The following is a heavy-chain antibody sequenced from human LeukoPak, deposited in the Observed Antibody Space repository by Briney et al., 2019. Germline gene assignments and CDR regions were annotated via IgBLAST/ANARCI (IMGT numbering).Heavy chain of an antibody. V-gene: IGHV3-74*01. CDR2: INSDGSST. J-gene: IGHJ6*02. CDR3: ARDNFRVAGEANVDTAMAYYYYGMDV. D-gene: IGHD5-18*01. Sequence: PGGSLRLSCAASGFTFNSYWMHWVRQAPGKGLVWVSRINSDGSSTSYADSVKGRFTISRDNAKNTLYLQMNSLRAEDTAVYYCARDNFRVAGEANVDTAMAYYYYGMDVWGQGTTVTVSS. CDR1: GFTFNSYW.